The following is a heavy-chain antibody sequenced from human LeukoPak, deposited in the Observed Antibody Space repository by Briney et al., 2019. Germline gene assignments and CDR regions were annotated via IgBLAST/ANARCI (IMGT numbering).Heavy chain of an antibody. CDR1: GGSFSGYY. CDR3: ARTWNPRVQRYYYYGMDV. D-gene: IGHD1-1*01. CDR2: INHSGST. J-gene: IGHJ6*02. V-gene: IGHV4-34*01. Sequence: RTSETLSLTCAVYGGSFSGYYWSWIRQPPGKGLEWIGEINHSGSTNYNPSLKSRVTISVDTSKNQFSPKLSSVTAADTAVYYCARTWNPRVQRYYYYGMDVWGQGTTVTVSS.